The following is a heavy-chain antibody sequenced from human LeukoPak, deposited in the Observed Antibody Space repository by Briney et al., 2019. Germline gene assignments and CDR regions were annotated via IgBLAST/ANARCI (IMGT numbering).Heavy chain of an antibody. Sequence: PGGSLRLSCAASGFTFSDYYMSWIRQAPGKGLEWVSYINSRCSTIYYADSVKGQFTLSRDNAKNSPYLEMHSLRAEDTAVYYCARDIRYYYGSGSYDDYWGQGTLVTVSS. CDR2: INSRCSTI. CDR3: ARDIRYYYGSGSYDDY. J-gene: IGHJ4*02. V-gene: IGHV3-11*01. CDR1: GFTFSDYY. D-gene: IGHD3-10*01.